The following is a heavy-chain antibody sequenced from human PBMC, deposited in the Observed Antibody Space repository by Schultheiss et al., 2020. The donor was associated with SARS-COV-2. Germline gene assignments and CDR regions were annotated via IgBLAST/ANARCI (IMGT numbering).Heavy chain of an antibody. CDR1: GYSFPGYW. V-gene: IGHV1-18*04. J-gene: IGHJ4*02. D-gene: IGHD6-13*01. CDR3: AADDIVAGD. Sequence: GESLKISCEGSGYSFPGYWIGWVRQMPGKGLEWMGWINAGNGNTKYSQKFQGRVTMTTDTSTSTAFMELRSLRSEDTAVYYCAADDIVAGDWGQGTPVTVSS. CDR2: INAGNGNT.